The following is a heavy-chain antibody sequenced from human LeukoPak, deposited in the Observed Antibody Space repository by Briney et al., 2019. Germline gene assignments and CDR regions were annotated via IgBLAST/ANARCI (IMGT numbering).Heavy chain of an antibody. V-gene: IGHV3-48*04. CDR3: AKGGYCSGGTCYPMDV. Sequence: GGSLRLSCADSGFTFSTYSMNWVRQAPGKGLEWVSYISSSSTTIHYADSVKGRFTISRDNAKNSLYLQMNSLRAEDTAVYYCAKGGYCSGGTCYPMDVWGQGTTVTVSS. D-gene: IGHD2-15*01. CDR1: GFTFSTYS. CDR2: ISSSSTTI. J-gene: IGHJ6*02.